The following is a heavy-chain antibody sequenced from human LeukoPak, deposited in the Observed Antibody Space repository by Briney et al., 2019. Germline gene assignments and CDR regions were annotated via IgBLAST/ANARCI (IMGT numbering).Heavy chain of an antibody. Sequence: SETLSLTCTVSGGSISSSSAYWGWIRQPPGKGLEWIVSIYYSKNTYYNPSLKSRVTISADTSKNQFSLTLGSVGATDAAVYYCVSPRGFSYGYFDYWGQGTLVTVSS. J-gene: IGHJ4*02. CDR3: VSPRGFSYGYFDY. CDR1: GGSISSSSAY. V-gene: IGHV4-39*01. D-gene: IGHD5-18*01. CDR2: IYYSKNT.